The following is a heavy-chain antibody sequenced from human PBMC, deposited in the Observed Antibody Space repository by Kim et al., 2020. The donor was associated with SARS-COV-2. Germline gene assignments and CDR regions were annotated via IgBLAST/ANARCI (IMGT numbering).Heavy chain of an antibody. Sequence: GGSLRLSCTASGFTVSSSYISWVRQAPGKGLEWVSVIYREDNTYYADSVKGRFTISRDNSKNTVYLQLNSLRAEDTAVYYCARDLGTTSSDAGGYWGQGT. CDR3: ARDLGTTSSDAGGY. CDR2: IYREDNT. V-gene: IGHV3-53*01. J-gene: IGHJ4*02. D-gene: IGHD6-6*01. CDR1: GFTVSSSY.